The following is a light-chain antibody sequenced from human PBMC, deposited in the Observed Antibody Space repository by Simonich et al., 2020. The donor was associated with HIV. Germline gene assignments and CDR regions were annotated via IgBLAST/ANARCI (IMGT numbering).Light chain of an antibody. CDR2: AAS. Sequence: DIQMTQSPSSLSASVGDSVTITCRASQSISSYLNWYQQKPGKAPKLLIYAASSLQSGVPSRFSGSGSGTEFTLTISSLQPEDFATYYCQQSYSTLFTFGPGTKVDIK. CDR3: QQSYSTLFT. V-gene: IGKV1-39*01. J-gene: IGKJ3*01. CDR1: QSISSY.